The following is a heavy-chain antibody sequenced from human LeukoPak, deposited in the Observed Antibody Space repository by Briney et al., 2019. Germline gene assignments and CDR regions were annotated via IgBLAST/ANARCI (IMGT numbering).Heavy chain of an antibody. Sequence: PGGSLRLSCAASGLSFSSYAMHWVRQAPGKGLEYVSTISRNGDTTLYANSVKGRFTISRDNSKNTLYLQMGSLRAEDMAIYYCARVRDNSSWYLYYFDYWGQGTLVTVSS. V-gene: IGHV3-64*01. CDR1: GLSFSSYA. CDR3: ARVRDNSSWYLYYFDY. D-gene: IGHD6-13*01. CDR2: ISRNGDTT. J-gene: IGHJ4*02.